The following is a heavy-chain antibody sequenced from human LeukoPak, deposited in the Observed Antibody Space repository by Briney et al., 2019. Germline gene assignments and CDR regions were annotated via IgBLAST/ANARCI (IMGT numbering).Heavy chain of an antibody. Sequence: AGRSLRLSCAASGFTFSSYWMSWVRQAPGKGLEWVANIKQDGSEKYYVDSVKGRFTISRDNAKNSLYLQMNSLRAEDTAVYYCARGLRFLEWLLEVSGGPYWFDPWGQGTLVTVSS. D-gene: IGHD3-3*01. CDR3: ARGLRFLEWLLEVSGGPYWFDP. J-gene: IGHJ5*02. CDR2: IKQDGSEK. CDR1: GFTFSSYW. V-gene: IGHV3-7*01.